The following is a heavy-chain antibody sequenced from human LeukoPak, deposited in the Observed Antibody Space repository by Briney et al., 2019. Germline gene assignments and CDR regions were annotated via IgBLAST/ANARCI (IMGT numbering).Heavy chain of an antibody. CDR1: GYSISSGYY. CDR2: IYHSGST. J-gene: IGHJ5*02. Sequence: PSETLSLTCAVSGYSISSGYYWGWIRQPPGKGLEWIGSIYHSGSTYYNPSLKSRVTISVDTSKNQFSLKLSSVTAADTAVYYCAKHFGLGDPPLTWSAPGAKEPLVTVSS. V-gene: IGHV4-38-2*01. CDR3: AKHFGLGDPPLTWSAP. D-gene: IGHD3-16*01.